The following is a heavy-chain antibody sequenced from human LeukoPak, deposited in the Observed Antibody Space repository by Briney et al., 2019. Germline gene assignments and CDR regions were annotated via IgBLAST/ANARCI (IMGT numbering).Heavy chain of an antibody. CDR3: ARQGSGSYYRRPFDF. V-gene: IGHV4-39*01. Sequence: PSETLSLTCTVSGGSISSSSYYWGWIRQPPGKGLEWIGSIYYSGSTYYNPSLKSRVTISVDTSKNQFSLKLTSVTAADTAVFYCARQGSGSYYRRPFDFWGQGTLVTVSS. CDR1: GGSISSSSYY. CDR2: IYYSGST. D-gene: IGHD1-26*01. J-gene: IGHJ4*02.